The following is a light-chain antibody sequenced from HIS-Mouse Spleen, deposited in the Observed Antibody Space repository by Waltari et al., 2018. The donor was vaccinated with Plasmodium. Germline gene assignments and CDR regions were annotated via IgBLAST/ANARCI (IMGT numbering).Light chain of an antibody. CDR2: GAS. CDR1: QSVSSN. Sequence: ELVMTQSPATLSVSPGEQATLSCRASQSVSSNLAWDQQKPGQAPRLLIYGASTRATGIPARFSGRGSGTEFTLTISSLQSEEFAVYYCQQYNNWSFTFGPGTKVDIK. CDR3: QQYNNWSFT. J-gene: IGKJ3*01. V-gene: IGKV3-15*01.